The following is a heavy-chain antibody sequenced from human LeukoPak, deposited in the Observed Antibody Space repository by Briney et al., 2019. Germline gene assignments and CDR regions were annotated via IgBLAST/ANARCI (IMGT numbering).Heavy chain of an antibody. J-gene: IGHJ5*02. D-gene: IGHD3-3*01. CDR1: GGSISSYY. CDR3: ARGITIFGVAPQNWFDP. V-gene: IGHV4-4*07. CDR2: IYTSGST. Sequence: SETLSLTCTVSGGSISSYYWSWIRQPAGKGLEWIGRIYTSGSTNYNPSLKSRVTMSVDTSKNQFSLKLSSVTAADTAVYYCARGITIFGVAPQNWFDPWGQGTLVTVSS.